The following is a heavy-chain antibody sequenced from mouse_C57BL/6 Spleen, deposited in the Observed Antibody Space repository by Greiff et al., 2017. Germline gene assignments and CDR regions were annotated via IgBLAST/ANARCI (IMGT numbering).Heavy chain of an antibody. CDR1: GFSLSTSGMG. V-gene: IGHV8-12*01. CDR3: ARRVYGSEYFDD. CDR2: IYWDDAN. D-gene: IGHD1-1*02. J-gene: IGHJ1*03. Sequence: QVTLKVSGPGILQSSQTLSLTCSFSGFSLSTSGMGVSWIRPPSGKGLEWLAHIYWDDANRYNPSLKSRLPISKDTSRNQVFLKITSVDTADTATYYSARRVYGSEYFDDWGKGTTLTVSS.